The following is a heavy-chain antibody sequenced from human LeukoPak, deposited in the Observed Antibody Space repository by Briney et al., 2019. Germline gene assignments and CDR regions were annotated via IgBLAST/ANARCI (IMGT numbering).Heavy chain of an antibody. J-gene: IGHJ4*02. CDR3: ARSLGGYDPGPFDY. V-gene: IGHV3-48*03. CDR1: GVSISGYE. Sequence: GGSLRLSCAVSGVSISGYEVSWVRQAPGKGLEWVSCIRSSGSAKFYADSVKGRFTMSRDNAGNSVYLQMNSLRAEDTAVYYCARSLGGYDPGPFDYWGQGTLLTVSS. D-gene: IGHD5-12*01. CDR2: IRSSGSAK.